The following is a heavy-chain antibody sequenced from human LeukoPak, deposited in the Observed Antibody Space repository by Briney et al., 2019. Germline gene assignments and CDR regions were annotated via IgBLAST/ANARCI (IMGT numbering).Heavy chain of an antibody. D-gene: IGHD6-13*01. CDR1: GXSISSYY. J-gene: IGHJ4*02. CDR3: ARQRDLQQLAPFDY. V-gene: IGHV4-59*08. CDR2: IYYSGST. Sequence: PSETLSLTCTVSGXSISSYYWSWIRQPPGKGLEWIGYIYYSGSTNHNPSLKSRVTISVDTSKNQFSLKLSSVTAADTAVYYCARQRDLQQLAPFDYWGQGTLVTVSS.